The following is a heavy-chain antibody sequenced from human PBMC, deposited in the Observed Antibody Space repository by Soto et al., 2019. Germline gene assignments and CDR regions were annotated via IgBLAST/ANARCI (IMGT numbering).Heavy chain of an antibody. Sequence: EVQLVESGGGLVQPGRSLRLSCAASGFTFDDYAMHWVRQAPGKGLEWVSGISWNSGSIGYADSVKGRFTISRDNAKNSLYLQMNSLRAEDTALYYGARAGRDYEILTGYYNAYFDYWGQGTLVTVSS. CDR3: ARAGRDYEILTGYYNAYFDY. J-gene: IGHJ4*02. V-gene: IGHV3-9*01. D-gene: IGHD3-9*01. CDR2: ISWNSGSI. CDR1: GFTFDDYA.